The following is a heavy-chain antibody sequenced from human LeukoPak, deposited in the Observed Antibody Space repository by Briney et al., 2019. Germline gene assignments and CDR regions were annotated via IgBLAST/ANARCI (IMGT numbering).Heavy chain of an antibody. D-gene: IGHD3-10*01. J-gene: IGHJ4*02. CDR3: ARGRSGFGELLAYYFDY. CDR1: GFTFSSYA. CDR2: ISSNGGST. V-gene: IGHV3-64*01. Sequence: PGGSLRLSCAASGFTFSSYAMNWVRQAPGKGLEYVSAISSNGGSTYYANSVKGRFTISRDNSKNTLYLQMGSLRAEDMAVYYCARGRSGFGELLAYYFDYWGQGTLVTVSS.